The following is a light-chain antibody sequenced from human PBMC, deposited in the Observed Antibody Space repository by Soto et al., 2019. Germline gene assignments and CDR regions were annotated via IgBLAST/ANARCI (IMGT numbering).Light chain of an antibody. CDR3: CSYAGSSYVV. CDR1: SSDVGSYNL. J-gene: IGLJ2*01. Sequence: QSALTQPASVSGSPGQSMTISCTGTSSDVGSYNLVSWYQQHPGKAPKLMIYEVSKRPSGVSNRFSGSKSGNTASLTISGLQAEDEADYYCCSYAGSSYVVFGGGNKLTVL. CDR2: EVS. V-gene: IGLV2-23*02.